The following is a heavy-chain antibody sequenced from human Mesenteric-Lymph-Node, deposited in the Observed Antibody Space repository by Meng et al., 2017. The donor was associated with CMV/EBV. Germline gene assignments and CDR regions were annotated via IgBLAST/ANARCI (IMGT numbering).Heavy chain of an antibody. D-gene: IGHD3-3*01. Sequence: GESLKISWAASGFTCSSYWMSWVRQAPGKGLEWGANIKQDGSEKYDVDSVKGRFTISRDNAKNSLYLQMNSLRAEDTAVYYCARGLQEYAYYDFWSGTEPYYGMDVWGQGTTVTVSS. CDR1: GFTCSSYW. V-gene: IGHV3-7*04. J-gene: IGHJ6*02. CDR3: ARGLQEYAYYDFWSGTEPYYGMDV. CDR2: IKQDGSEK.